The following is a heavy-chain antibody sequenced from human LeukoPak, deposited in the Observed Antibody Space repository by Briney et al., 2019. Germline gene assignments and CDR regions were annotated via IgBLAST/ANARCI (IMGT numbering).Heavy chain of an antibody. V-gene: IGHV4-34*01. CDR3: ARGKRGYSSSWYDY. Sequence: SETLSLTCAVYCGSFSGYYWSWIRQPPGKGLELIGEINHSGSTNYNPSLQSRVTISVDTSKNQFSLKLSSVTAAGTAVYYCARGKRGYSSSWYDYWGQGTLVTVSS. CDR2: INHSGST. D-gene: IGHD6-13*01. J-gene: IGHJ4*02. CDR1: CGSFSGYY.